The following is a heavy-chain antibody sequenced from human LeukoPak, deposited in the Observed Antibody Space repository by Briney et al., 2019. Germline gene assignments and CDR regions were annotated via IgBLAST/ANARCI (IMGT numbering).Heavy chain of an antibody. D-gene: IGHD3-22*01. J-gene: IGHJ4*02. V-gene: IGHV3-7*01. Sequence: AGGSLRLSCAASGFTFSSYWMNWVRQAPGKGLEWVANIKQDGSERYYVDSVKGRFTISRDNAKNSLYLQMNRLRAEDTAVYYCARVASSGYYYFSDYWGQGTQVTVSS. CDR1: GFTFSSYW. CDR3: ARVASSGYYYFSDY. CDR2: IKQDGSER.